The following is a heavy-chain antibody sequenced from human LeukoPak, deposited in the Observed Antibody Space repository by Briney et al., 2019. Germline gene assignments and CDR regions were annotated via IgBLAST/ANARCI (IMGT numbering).Heavy chain of an antibody. D-gene: IGHD6-19*01. CDR3: ARDSSLDY. CDR2: ISYDGSNK. Sequence: RPGGSLRLSCAASGFTFSGSAMHWVRQASGKGLEWVAVISYDGSNKYYADSVKGRFTISRDNSKNTLYLQMNSLRAEDTAVYYCARDSSLDYWGQGTLVTVSS. V-gene: IGHV3-30*04. J-gene: IGHJ4*02. CDR1: GFTFSGSA.